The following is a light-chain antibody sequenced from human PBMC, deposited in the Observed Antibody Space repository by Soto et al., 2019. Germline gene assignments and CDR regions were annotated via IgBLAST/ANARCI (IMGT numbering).Light chain of an antibody. CDR2: DAS. CDR3: QQRSNWPFT. Sequence: ETVLTQSPATLSLSPGERATLSCRASQSVSSYLAWYQQKSGQAPRLLIYDASNRATGIPARFSGSGSGTEFTLTISSLEPEDFAVYYCQQRSNWPFTFGGGTKVEIK. CDR1: QSVSSY. J-gene: IGKJ4*01. V-gene: IGKV3-11*01.